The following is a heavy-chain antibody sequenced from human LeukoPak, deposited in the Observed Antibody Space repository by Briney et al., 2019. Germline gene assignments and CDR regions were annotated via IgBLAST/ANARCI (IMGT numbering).Heavy chain of an antibody. CDR3: ARSDGYCSGGSCYSQDQNWFDP. CDR1: GVSISSGDYY. CDR2: NYYSGST. D-gene: IGHD2-15*01. Sequence: PSETLSLTCTVSGVSISSGDYYWSWMRQPPGQGLEGVGYNYYSGSTYYNPSLKSRVTISVDTSKNQFSLKLSSVTAADTAVYYCARSDGYCSGGSCYSQDQNWFDPWGQGTLVTVSS. V-gene: IGHV4-30-4*08. J-gene: IGHJ5*02.